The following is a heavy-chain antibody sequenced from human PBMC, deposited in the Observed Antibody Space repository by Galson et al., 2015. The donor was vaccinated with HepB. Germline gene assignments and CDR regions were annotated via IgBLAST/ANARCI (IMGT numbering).Heavy chain of an antibody. V-gene: IGHV3-21*01. D-gene: IGHD6-19*01. Sequence: SLRLSCAASGFTFSSYSMNWVRQAPGKGLEWVSSISSSSSYTYYADSVKGRFTISRDNAKNSLYLQMNSLRAEDTAVYYCARGAVAGTRGASGGMDVWGQGTTVTVSS. J-gene: IGHJ6*02. CDR2: ISSSSSYT. CDR1: GFTFSSYS. CDR3: ARGAVAGTRGASGGMDV.